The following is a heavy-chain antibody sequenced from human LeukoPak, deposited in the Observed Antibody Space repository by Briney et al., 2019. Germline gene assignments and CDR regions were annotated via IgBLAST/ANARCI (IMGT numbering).Heavy chain of an antibody. J-gene: IGHJ4*02. CDR1: GFTVSTTY. D-gene: IGHD2-21*02. V-gene: IGHV3-23*01. Sequence: GGSLRLSCAASGFTVSTTYMSWVRQAPGKGLEWVSTLSGTGGNTYYADSVRGRFTISRDNSKNTLYLQMNSLRAEDTAVYYCAKAWALTYLGGVDSWGQGTLVTVSS. CDR2: LSGTGGNT. CDR3: AKAWALTYLGGVDS.